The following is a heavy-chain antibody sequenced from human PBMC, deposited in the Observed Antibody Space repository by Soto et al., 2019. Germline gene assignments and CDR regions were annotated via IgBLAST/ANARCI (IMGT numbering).Heavy chain of an antibody. D-gene: IGHD2-8*01. Sequence: SLRLSCAASGFIFGDYYMSWIRQAPGKGLEWVSYISSGGSSKYYTESVKGRFTISRDLANNSLHLQMNSLRVEDTAVYFCARRGPLHNLLMVPDYSGLDVWGQGTAVTVYS. J-gene: IGHJ6*02. V-gene: IGHV3-11*01. CDR2: ISSGGSSK. CDR1: GFIFGDYY. CDR3: ARRGPLHNLLMVPDYSGLDV.